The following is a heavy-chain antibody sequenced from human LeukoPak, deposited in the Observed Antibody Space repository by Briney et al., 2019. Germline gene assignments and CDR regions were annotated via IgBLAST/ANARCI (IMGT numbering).Heavy chain of an antibody. Sequence: SETLSLTCTVSGGSISSHYWSWIRQPPGKGLEWIGYIYYSGSTNYNPSLKSRVTISVDTSKNQFSLKLSSVTAADTAVYYCARVQAHEGYLPGYDAFDIWGQGTMVTVSS. J-gene: IGHJ3*02. CDR2: IYYSGST. CDR1: GGSISSHY. CDR3: ARVQAHEGYLPGYDAFDI. V-gene: IGHV4-59*11. D-gene: IGHD3-16*02.